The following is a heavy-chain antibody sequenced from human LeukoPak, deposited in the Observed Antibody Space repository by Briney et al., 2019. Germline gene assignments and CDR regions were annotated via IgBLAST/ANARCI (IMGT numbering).Heavy chain of an antibody. CDR3: ERRQPLGCSGTSCYAGPVDY. V-gene: IGHV3-21*01. CDR1: GFSFSIYS. J-gene: IGHJ4*02. CDR2: ISGTSKYI. D-gene: IGHD2-2*01. Sequence: GGSLRLSCRFSGFSFSIYSMNWVRQAPGKGLEWVSSISGTSKYIYYADSVKGRFTISRDSAKNSLYLQMNSLRAEDTAVYYCERRQPLGCSGTSCYAGPVDYWGQGTLVTVSS.